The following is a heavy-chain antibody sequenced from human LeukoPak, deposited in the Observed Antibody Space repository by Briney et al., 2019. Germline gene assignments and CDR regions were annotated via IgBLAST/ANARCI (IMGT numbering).Heavy chain of an antibody. CDR3: ARVSDSSSWYPSYYFDY. D-gene: IGHD6-13*01. CDR1: GFTFSSYA. CDR2: ISYDGSNK. J-gene: IGHJ4*02. Sequence: GGSLRLSCAASGFTFSSYAMHWVRQAPGKGLEWVAVISYDGSNKYYADSVKGRFTISRDNSKNTLYLRMNSLRAEDTAVYYCARVSDSSSWYPSYYFDYWGQGTLVTVSS. V-gene: IGHV3-30-3*01.